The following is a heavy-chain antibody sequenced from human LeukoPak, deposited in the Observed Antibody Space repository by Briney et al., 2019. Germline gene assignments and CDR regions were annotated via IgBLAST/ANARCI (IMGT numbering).Heavy chain of an antibody. CDR3: ARVGGNPEN. Sequence: GSLRLSCAASGFTFSSYAMSWVRQAPGKGLEWIGSIYYSGSTYYNPSLKSRVTISVDTSKNQFSLKLSSVTAADTAVYYCARVGGNPENWGQGTLVTVSS. V-gene: IGHV4-39*07. J-gene: IGHJ4*02. CDR2: IYYSGST. CDR1: GFTFSSYA. D-gene: IGHD4-23*01.